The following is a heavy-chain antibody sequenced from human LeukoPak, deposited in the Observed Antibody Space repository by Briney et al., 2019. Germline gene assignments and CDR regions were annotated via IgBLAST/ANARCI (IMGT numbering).Heavy chain of an antibody. J-gene: IGHJ4*02. V-gene: IGHV4-34*01. CDR1: GGSFSGYY. CDR3: ARGRWLQLIH. Sequence: PSETLSLTCAVYGGSFSGYYWSWIRQPPGKGLEWIGEINHSGSTNYNPSLKSRVTISVDTSMNQFSLKLSSVTAADTAVYYCARGRWLQLIHWGQGTLVTVSS. CDR2: INHSGST. D-gene: IGHD5-24*01.